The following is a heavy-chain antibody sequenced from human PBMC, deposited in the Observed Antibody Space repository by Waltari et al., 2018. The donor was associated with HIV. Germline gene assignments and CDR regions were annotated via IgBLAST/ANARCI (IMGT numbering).Heavy chain of an antibody. CDR2: IYYSGST. V-gene: IGHV4-59*01. CDR1: GGPYSSYY. J-gene: IGHJ4*02. Sequence: QVQLQESGPGLVKPSATLSLPFTVSGGPYSSYYCSWCRQPPGKGLEWIGYIYYSGSTNYNPSLKSRVTISVDTSKNQFSLKLSSVTAADTAVYYCARSGSYRGYFDYWGQGTLVTVSS. CDR3: ARSGSYRGYFDY. D-gene: IGHD1-26*01.